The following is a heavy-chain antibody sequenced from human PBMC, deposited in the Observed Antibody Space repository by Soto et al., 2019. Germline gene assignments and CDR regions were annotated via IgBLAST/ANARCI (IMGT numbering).Heavy chain of an antibody. Sequence: QVQLQESGPGLVKSSETLSLTCTVSGGSVNNNFWSWIRQPPGKGLEWLAYIYSSGSTTYNPSLKSRVTISIDTSKNQSSLKVNSVTAADTAVYFCARGGWLRGSYWFDPWGQGALVTVSS. D-gene: IGHD5-12*01. J-gene: IGHJ5*02. CDR2: IYSSGST. CDR3: ARGGWLRGSYWFDP. V-gene: IGHV4-59*02. CDR1: GGSVNNNF.